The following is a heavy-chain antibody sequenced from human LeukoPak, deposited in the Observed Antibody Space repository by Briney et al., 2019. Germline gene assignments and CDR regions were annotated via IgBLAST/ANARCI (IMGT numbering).Heavy chain of an antibody. V-gene: IGHV3-53*01. CDR2: LYLGDTT. D-gene: IGHD3-22*01. CDR1: GFTLSSNY. J-gene: IGHJ5*02. CDR3: ARVNVGRDSDWFDP. Sequence: GGSLRLSCAASGFTLSSNYMTWVRQAPGKGLEWVSVLYLGDTTYYSDSVKGRFTISRDNSKNTLYLQMNTLRAEDTAVYYCARVNVGRDSDWFDPWGQGTLVTVSS.